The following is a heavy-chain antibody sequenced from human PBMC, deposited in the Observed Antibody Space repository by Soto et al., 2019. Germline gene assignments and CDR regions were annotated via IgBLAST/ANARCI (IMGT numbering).Heavy chain of an antibody. Sequence: QVQLQESGPGLVKPSETLSLTCTVSGGSISSYYWSWIRQPPGKGLEWIGYIYYSGSTNYNPSLKGRVTISVDTSKNQFALKLSSVTAADTAVYYCASNRKYQLLYDYWGQGTLVTVSS. CDR1: GGSISSYY. V-gene: IGHV4-59*01. D-gene: IGHD2-2*02. J-gene: IGHJ4*02. CDR2: IYYSGST. CDR3: ASNRKYQLLYDY.